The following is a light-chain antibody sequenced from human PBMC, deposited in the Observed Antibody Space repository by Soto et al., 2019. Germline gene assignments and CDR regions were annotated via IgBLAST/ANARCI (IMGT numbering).Light chain of an antibody. CDR1: QDISNY. CDR3: QHYNSVPLT. CDR2: AAS. J-gene: IGKJ4*01. V-gene: IGKV1-27*01. Sequence: IRMTQSPSSLSAPVGDRVTITCRASQDISNYLAWYQQKPGKVPKFLIYAASALQSGIPSRFSGSGSGTDFTLTISSLQSEDVATYYCQHYNSVPLTFGGGTKVDIK.